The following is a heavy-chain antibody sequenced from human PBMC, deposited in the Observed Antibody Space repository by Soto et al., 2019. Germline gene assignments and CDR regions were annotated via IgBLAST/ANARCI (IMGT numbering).Heavy chain of an antibody. Sequence: GGSLRLSCAASGFTFSGYAMSWVRQAPGKGLEWVSAISGSGGSTYYADSVKGRFTISRDNSKNTLYLQMNSLRAEDTAVYYCAKDPGRYSSLFDYWGQGTLVTVSS. J-gene: IGHJ4*02. D-gene: IGHD5-18*01. CDR3: AKDPGRYSSLFDY. CDR1: GFTFSGYA. CDR2: ISGSGGST. V-gene: IGHV3-23*01.